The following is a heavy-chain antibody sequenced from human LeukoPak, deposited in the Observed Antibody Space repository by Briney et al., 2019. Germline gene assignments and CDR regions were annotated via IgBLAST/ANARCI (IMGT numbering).Heavy chain of an antibody. CDR3: AQYSGSYPPSWSELDY. V-gene: IGHV1-2*02. D-gene: IGHD1-26*01. CDR1: GYTFTGYY. Sequence: GASVKVSCKASGYTFTGYYMHWVRQAPGQGLEWMGWINPNSGGTNYAQKFQGRVTMTRDTSISTAYMELSRLRSDDTAVYYCAQYSGSYPPSWSELDYWGQGTLVTVSS. J-gene: IGHJ4*02. CDR2: INPNSGGT.